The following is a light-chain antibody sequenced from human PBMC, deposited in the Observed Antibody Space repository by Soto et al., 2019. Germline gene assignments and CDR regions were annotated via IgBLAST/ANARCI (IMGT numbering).Light chain of an antibody. J-gene: IGKJ1*01. CDR1: QSVSNK. CDR3: QQYNNWPPWT. V-gene: IGKV3-15*01. Sequence: EVVMRQSPATLSVSPGETATLSFRASQSVSNKLAWYQQRPGQAPRLLIYAADTRATGIPDRFSGSGSGREFTLTISSLQSEDFAVYYCQQYNNWPPWTFGQGTKVEVK. CDR2: AAD.